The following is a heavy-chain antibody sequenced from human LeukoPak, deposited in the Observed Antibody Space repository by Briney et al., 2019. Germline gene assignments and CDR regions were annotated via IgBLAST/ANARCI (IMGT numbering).Heavy chain of an antibody. CDR1: GGSIISGSYY. V-gene: IGHV4-61*02. CDR2: IYTSGST. J-gene: IGHJ4*02. D-gene: IGHD3-9*01. Sequence: SEPLSLTCTVSGGSIISGSYYWSWIRQPAGKGLEWIGRIYTSGSTNYNPSLKSRVTISVDTSKNQFSLKLSSVTAADTAVYYCATHDTIFKTFDYWGQGTLVTVSS. CDR3: ATHDTIFKTFDY.